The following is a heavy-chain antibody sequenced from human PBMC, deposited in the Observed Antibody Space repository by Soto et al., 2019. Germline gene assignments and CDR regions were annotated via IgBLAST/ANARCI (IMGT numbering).Heavy chain of an antibody. CDR3: ARFPEEITTVTTGYYGMDV. J-gene: IGHJ6*02. CDR1: GGSISSGGYY. Sequence: SETLSLTCTVSGGSISSGGYYWSWIRQHPGKGLEWIGYIYYSGSTYYNPSLKSRVTISVDTSKNQFCLKLSSVTAADTAVYYCARFPEEITTVTTGYYGMDVWGQGTTVTVSS. CDR2: IYYSGST. V-gene: IGHV4-31*03. D-gene: IGHD4-17*01.